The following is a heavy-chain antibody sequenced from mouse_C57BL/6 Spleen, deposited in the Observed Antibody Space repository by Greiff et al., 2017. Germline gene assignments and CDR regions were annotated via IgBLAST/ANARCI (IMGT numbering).Heavy chain of an antibody. CDR3: TASYYYGSSPYAMDY. D-gene: IGHD1-1*01. CDR1: GFTFSNYW. Sequence: EVKLMESGGGLVQPGGSMKLSCVASGFTFSNYWMNWVRQSPEKGLEWVAQIRLKSDNYATHYAESVKGRFTISRDDSKSSVYLQMNNLRAEDTGIYYCTASYYYGSSPYAMDYWGQGTSVTVSS. J-gene: IGHJ4*01. CDR2: IRLKSDNYAT. V-gene: IGHV6-3*01.